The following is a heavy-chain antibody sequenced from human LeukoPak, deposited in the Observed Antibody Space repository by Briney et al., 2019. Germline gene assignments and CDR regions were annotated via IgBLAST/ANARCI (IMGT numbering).Heavy chain of an antibody. CDR2: ISSSGSTI. CDR1: GFTFSSYE. V-gene: IGHV3-48*03. Sequence: PGGSLRLSCAASGFTFSSYEMNWVRQAPGKGLEWVSYISSSGSTIYYADSVKGRFTISRDNAKNSLYLQMNSLRAEDTAVYYCARSFSFQSDSNYPYFISWGQGTLVAVSA. J-gene: IGHJ4*02. D-gene: IGHD1-7*01. CDR3: ARSFSFQSDSNYPYFIS.